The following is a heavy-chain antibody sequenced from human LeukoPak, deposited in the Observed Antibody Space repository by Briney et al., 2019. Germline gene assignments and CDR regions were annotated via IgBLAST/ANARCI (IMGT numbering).Heavy chain of an antibody. CDR1: GYTFTSYD. Sequence: ASVKVSCKASGYTFTSYDINWVRQATGQGLEWMGWMNPNSGNTGYAQKFQGRVTITRNTSISTAYMELSSLRSEDTAVYYCARGRRITNYYYYYMDVWGKGTTVTVSS. J-gene: IGHJ6*03. D-gene: IGHD1-14*01. CDR3: ARGRRITNYYYYYMDV. CDR2: MNPNSGNT. V-gene: IGHV1-8*03.